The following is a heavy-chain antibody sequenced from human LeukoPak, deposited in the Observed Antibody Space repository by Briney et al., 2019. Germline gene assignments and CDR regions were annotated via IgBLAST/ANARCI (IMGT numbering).Heavy chain of an antibody. V-gene: IGHV4-34*01. CDR3: ARAGSRYYDSSGYYGDAFDI. CDR1: GGCFSGYY. CDR2: INHSGST. J-gene: IGHJ3*02. D-gene: IGHD3-22*01. Sequence: SETLSLTCAVYGGCFSGYYWSWLRQPPGKGLEWIGEINHSGSTNYNPSLKSRVTISVDTSKNQFSLKLSSVTAADTAVYYCARAGSRYYDSSGYYGDAFDIWGQGTMVTVSS.